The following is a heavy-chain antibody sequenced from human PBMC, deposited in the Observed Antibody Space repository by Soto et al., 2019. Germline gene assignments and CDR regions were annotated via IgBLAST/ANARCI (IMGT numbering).Heavy chain of an antibody. CDR3: AGAPPYGGNSIWYSQQ. V-gene: IGHV1-3*01. D-gene: IGHD4-17*01. J-gene: IGHJ1*01. Sequence: ASVKVSCKASGYTFTSYAMNWVRQAPGQRLEWMGWINAGNGNTKYSQKFQGRDTITRDTSASTAYMELSSLRSEDTAVYYCAGAPPYGGNSIWYSQQWGKATLVTVPS. CDR1: GYTFTSYA. CDR2: INAGNGNT.